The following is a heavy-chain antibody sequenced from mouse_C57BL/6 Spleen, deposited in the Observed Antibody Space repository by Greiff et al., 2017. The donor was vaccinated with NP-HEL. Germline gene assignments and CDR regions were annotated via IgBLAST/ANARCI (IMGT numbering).Heavy chain of an antibody. D-gene: IGHD1-1*01. CDR2: IRNKANGYTT. CDR1: GFTFTDYY. J-gene: IGHJ2*01. Sequence: EVKLMESGGGLVQPGGSLSLSCAASGFTFTDYYMSWVRQPPGKALEWLGFIRNKANGYTTEYSASVKGRFTISRDNSQSILYLQMNALRAEDSATYYCARYDYGSSLYFDYWGQGTTLTVSS. CDR3: ARYDYGSSLYFDY. V-gene: IGHV7-3*01.